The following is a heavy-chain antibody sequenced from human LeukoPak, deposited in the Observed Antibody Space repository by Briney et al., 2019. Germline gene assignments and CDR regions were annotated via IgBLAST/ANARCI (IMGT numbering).Heavy chain of an antibody. CDR1: GFTFSSYT. CDR3: TRGLHSSSWSPAEYFQH. CDR2: IDPSSTYI. D-gene: IGHD6-13*01. J-gene: IGHJ1*01. V-gene: IGHV3-21*01. Sequence: GGSLRLSCSASGFTFSSYTMNWVRQAPGKGLEWVSSIDPSSTYIYYADSVKGRFTISRDNAQNSLYLQVNSLRAEDTAVYYCTRGLHSSSWSPAEYFQHWGQGTLVTVSS.